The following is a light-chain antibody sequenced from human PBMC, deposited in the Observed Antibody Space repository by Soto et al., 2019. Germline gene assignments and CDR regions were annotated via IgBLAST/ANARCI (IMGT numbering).Light chain of an antibody. CDR2: DAS. V-gene: IGKV3-15*01. CDR1: QSVSST. J-gene: IGKJ2*01. Sequence: IVMTQSPATLSVSPGERATLSCRASQSVSSTLAWYQQKPGQAPRLLIYDASTRATGIPARFSGSGSGTDFTLTISSLQSEDFAVYYCQHYDNGPYTFGQGTKLEIK. CDR3: QHYDNGPYT.